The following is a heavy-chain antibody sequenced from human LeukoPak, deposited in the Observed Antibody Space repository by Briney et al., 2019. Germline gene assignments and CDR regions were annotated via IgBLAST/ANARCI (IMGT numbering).Heavy chain of an antibody. V-gene: IGHV3-23*01. CDR3: ARNQWSPYYYYYGLDV. J-gene: IGHJ6*02. CDR2: ISGSGGST. D-gene: IGHD2-15*01. CDR1: GFTFSSYA. Sequence: PGGSLRLSCAASGFTFSSYAMSWVRQAPGKGLEWVSAISGSGGSTYYADSVKGRFTISRDNSKNTLYLQMNSLRAEDTAVYFCARNQWSPYYYYYGLDVWGQGTTVTVSS.